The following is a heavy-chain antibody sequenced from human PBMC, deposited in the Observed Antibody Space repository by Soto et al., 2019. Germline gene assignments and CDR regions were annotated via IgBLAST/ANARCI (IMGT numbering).Heavy chain of an antibody. D-gene: IGHD3-22*01. Sequence: PGGSLRLSCAASGFTFSSYGMHWVRQAPGKGLEWVAVISYDGSNKYYAGSVKGRFTISRDNSKNTLYLQMNSLRAEDTAVYYCAKVAYYYDSSASLYYFDYWGQGTLVTVSS. J-gene: IGHJ4*02. CDR2: ISYDGSNK. V-gene: IGHV3-30*18. CDR3: AKVAYYYDSSASLYYFDY. CDR1: GFTFSSYG.